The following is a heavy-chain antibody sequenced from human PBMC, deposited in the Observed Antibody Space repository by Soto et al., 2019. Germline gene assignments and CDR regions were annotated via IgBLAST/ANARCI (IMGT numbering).Heavy chain of an antibody. J-gene: IGHJ6*02. CDR3: ARDGVGPHGMDV. Sequence: QVQLQGSDPRLLKPSETLSLTCTVSGASVTSYYWSWIRQPAGKGLDWIGRIYTSGNTDYNPSLKSRVTLSLETSQNQVSLKLSSVTAAETAIYYCARDGVGPHGMDVWGQGTTVTVSS. CDR1: GASVTSYY. CDR2: IYTSGNT. V-gene: IGHV4-4*07. D-gene: IGHD2-8*01.